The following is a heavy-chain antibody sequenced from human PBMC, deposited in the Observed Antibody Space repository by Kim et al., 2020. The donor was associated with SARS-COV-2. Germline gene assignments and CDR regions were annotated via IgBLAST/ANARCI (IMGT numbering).Heavy chain of an antibody. D-gene: IGHD3-3*01. Sequence: TYYADSVKGRFTISRDNSKNTLYLQMNSLRAEDTAVYYCAKGYYTDYFDYWGQGTLVTVSS. J-gene: IGHJ4*02. V-gene: IGHV3-66*01. CDR3: AKGYYTDYFDY. CDR2: T.